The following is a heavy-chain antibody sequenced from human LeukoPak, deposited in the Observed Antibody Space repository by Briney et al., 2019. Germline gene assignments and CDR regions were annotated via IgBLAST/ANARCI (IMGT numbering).Heavy chain of an antibody. D-gene: IGHD1-26*01. CDR2: IIPLFSST. CDR1: GGTFRPYA. V-gene: IGHV1-69*13. CDR3: ARDEDSRSYYQGYWCSDL. J-gene: IGHJ2*01. Sequence: GASVKVSCKASGGTFRPYAISWVRQAPGQGLEWMGGIIPLFSSTKYAQKFQGRLIFTADESMTTVYTELSSLTSEDTAVYYCARDEDSRSYYQGYWCSDLWGRGTLVTVSS.